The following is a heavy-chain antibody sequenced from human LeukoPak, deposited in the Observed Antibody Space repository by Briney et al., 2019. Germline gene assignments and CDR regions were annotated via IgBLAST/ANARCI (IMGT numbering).Heavy chain of an antibody. CDR1: GFTFTSSA. Sequence: SVKVSCKASGFTFTSSAVQWVRQARGQRLEWIGWIVAGSGNTNYAQKFQERVTITRDMSTSTAYMELRSLRSDDTAVYYCARSGAAHPNWFDPWGQGTLVTVSS. V-gene: IGHV1-58*01. CDR3: ARSGAAHPNWFDP. J-gene: IGHJ5*02. D-gene: IGHD6-6*01. CDR2: IVAGSGNT.